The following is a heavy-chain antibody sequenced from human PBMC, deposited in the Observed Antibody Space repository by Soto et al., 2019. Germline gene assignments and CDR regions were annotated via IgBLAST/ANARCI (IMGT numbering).Heavy chain of an antibody. V-gene: IGHV1-2*02. CDR1: GYFFTSYY. D-gene: IGHD2-15*01. Sequence: QAQLVQSGAEVKKPGASVKVSCKASGYFFTSYYIHWVRQAPGQSLQWTGWINPNGGNTHYVQKFQGRLTLTRDTSVSTVYMDLNSLTSDDTAIYYCARESMGGSSFRREYFDFWGQGTLVAVAS. CDR2: INPNGGNT. CDR3: ARESMGGSSFRREYFDF. J-gene: IGHJ4*02.